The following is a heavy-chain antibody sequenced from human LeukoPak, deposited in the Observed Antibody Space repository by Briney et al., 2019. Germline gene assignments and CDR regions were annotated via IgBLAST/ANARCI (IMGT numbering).Heavy chain of an antibody. CDR2: ISSTISYI. V-gene: IGHV3-21*01. D-gene: IGHD6-19*01. Sequence: PGGSLRLSRAASGFTFSSYSMNSVRQAPGKGLGWVSSISSTISYIYYADSLKVGFTISRANANNSLYLQLTSLRVQDTAVNYLVGSGWAGGDDYWGQGTLVTVSS. CDR3: VGSGWAGGDDY. J-gene: IGHJ4*02. CDR1: GFTFSSYS.